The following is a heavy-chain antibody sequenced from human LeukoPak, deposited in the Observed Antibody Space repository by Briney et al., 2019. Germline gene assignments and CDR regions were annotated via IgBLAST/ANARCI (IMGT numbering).Heavy chain of an antibody. Sequence: ASVKVSCKASGYTFTSYDINWVRQATGQGLEWMGWMNPNSGNTGYAQKFQGRVTMTRNTSISTAYMEPSSLRSEDTAVYYCARCLGVRGVIRPFDYWGQGTLVTVSS. CDR3: ARCLGVRGVIRPFDY. J-gene: IGHJ4*02. CDR2: MNPNSGNT. D-gene: IGHD3-10*01. V-gene: IGHV1-8*01. CDR1: GYTFTSYD.